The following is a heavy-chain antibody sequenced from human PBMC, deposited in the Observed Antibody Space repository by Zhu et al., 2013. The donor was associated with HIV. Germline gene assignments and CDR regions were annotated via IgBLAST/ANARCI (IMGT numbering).Heavy chain of an antibody. D-gene: IGHD1-1*01. CDR1: GYTFTGYY. Sequence: QVQLVQSGAEVKTPGASVKVSCKASGYTFTGYYIHWVRQAPGGGLEWMGWISPNSGGTNYAQRFQGRVTMTRDTSISTAYMELSRLTTDDTAVYFCARDRDKVRFLIIPTGNNWFDPWGQGTLVTVSS. CDR3: ARDRDKVRFLIIPTGNNWFDP. V-gene: IGHV1-2*02. J-gene: IGHJ5*02. CDR2: ISPNSGGT.